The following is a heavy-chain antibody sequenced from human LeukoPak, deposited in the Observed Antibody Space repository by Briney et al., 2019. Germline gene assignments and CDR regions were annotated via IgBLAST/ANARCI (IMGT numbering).Heavy chain of an antibody. J-gene: IGHJ4*02. Sequence: SQTLSLTCAVSGGSISGGNHYWSWIRQPGGRGLEWIGRIYNSGTTNYNPSLKSRVTISVDTSKNHFSLKLTSVTAADTAVYYCARGGDGYNYFDYWGRGTLVTVSS. CDR3: ARGGDGYNYFDY. V-gene: IGHV4-61*02. D-gene: IGHD5-24*01. CDR2: IYNSGTT. CDR1: GGSISGGNHY.